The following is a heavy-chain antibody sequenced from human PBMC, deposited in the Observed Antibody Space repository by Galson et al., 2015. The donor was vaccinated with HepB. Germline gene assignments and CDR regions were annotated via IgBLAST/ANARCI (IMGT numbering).Heavy chain of an antibody. J-gene: IGHJ4*02. D-gene: IGHD6-13*01. CDR2: IKLDGSDK. CDR1: GFIFGSYW. V-gene: IGHV3-7*03. CDR3: AKDDAGIGMSY. Sequence: SLRLSCAASGFIFGSYWMSWVRQAPGKGLEWVANIKLDGSDKYYVDSVKGRFTISRDNAKNSLYLQMNNLRAEDTAIYNCAKDDAGIGMSYWGRGTLVTVFS.